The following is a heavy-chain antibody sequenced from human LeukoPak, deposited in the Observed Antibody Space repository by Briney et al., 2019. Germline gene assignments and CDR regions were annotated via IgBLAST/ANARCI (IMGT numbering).Heavy chain of an antibody. CDR2: INSDGTST. D-gene: IGHD6-19*01. Sequence: AGGSLRLSCAASAFTFSNYWMHWVRQAPGKGLVWVSRINSDGTSTSYADSVKGRFTISRDNAKNTLYLQMNSLRAEDTAVYYCARVTVSGWYTALDFWGQGTLVAVSS. J-gene: IGHJ4*02. CDR3: ARVTVSGWYTALDF. V-gene: IGHV3-74*01. CDR1: AFTFSNYW.